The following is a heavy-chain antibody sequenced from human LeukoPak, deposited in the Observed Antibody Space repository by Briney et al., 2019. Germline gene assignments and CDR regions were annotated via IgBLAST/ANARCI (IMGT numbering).Heavy chain of an antibody. D-gene: IGHD4-17*01. J-gene: IGHJ4*02. CDR1: GGSISSYY. V-gene: IGHV4-59*01. CDR2: IYYSGST. Sequence: PSETLSLTCTVSGGSISSYYWSWIRQPPGKGLEWIGYIYYSGSTNYNPSLKSRVTISVDTSKNQFSLKLSSVTAADTAVYYCARGPRAGYGDYVYFDYWGQGTLVTVSS. CDR3: ARGPRAGYGDYVYFDY.